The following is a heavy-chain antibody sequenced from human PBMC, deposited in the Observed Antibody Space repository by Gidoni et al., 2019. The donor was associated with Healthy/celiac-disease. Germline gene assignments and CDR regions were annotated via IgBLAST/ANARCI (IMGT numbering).Heavy chain of an antibody. V-gene: IGHV3-30*04. Sequence: AMHWVRQAPGKGLEWVAVISYDGSNKYYADSVKGRFTISRDNSKNTLYLQMNSLRAEDTAVYYCARDVTGGVGATSWYWGQGTLVTVSS. CDR2: ISYDGSNK. CDR1: A. J-gene: IGHJ4*02. D-gene: IGHD1-26*01. CDR3: ARDVTGGVGATSWY.